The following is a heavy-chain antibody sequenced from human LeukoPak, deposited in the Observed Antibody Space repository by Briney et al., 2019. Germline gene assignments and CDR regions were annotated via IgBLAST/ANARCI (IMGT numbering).Heavy chain of an antibody. CDR2: IYYSGST. CDR3: ARGEMATIFDY. V-gene: IGHV4-31*03. D-gene: IGHD5-24*01. J-gene: IGHJ4*02. Sequence: PSRTLSLTCTVSGGSISSGGYYWSWIRQHPGKGLEWIGYIYYSGSTYYNPSLKSRVTISVDTSKNQFSLKLSSVTAADTAVYYCARGEMATIFDYWGQGTLVTVSS. CDR1: GGSISSGGYY.